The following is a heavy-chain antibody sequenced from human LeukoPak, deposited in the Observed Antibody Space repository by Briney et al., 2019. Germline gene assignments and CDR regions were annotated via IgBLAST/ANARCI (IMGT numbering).Heavy chain of an antibody. CDR2: ISSSSSYT. V-gene: IGHV3-21*01. Sequence: PGGSLRLSCAVSGFTFSSYSMSWVRQAPGKGLEWVSFISSSSSYTYYADSVKGRFTISRDNAKNSLYLQMNSLRAEDTAVYYCARERYSEKNYYYYGMDVWGQGTTVTVSS. D-gene: IGHD2-15*01. CDR3: ARERYSEKNYYYYGMDV. J-gene: IGHJ6*02. CDR1: GFTFSSYS.